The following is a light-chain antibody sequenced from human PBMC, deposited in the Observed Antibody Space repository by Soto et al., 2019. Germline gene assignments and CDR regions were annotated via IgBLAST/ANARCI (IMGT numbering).Light chain of an antibody. V-gene: IGLV2-14*01. CDR1: SSDVGGYNY. CDR3: SSYTSSSTNVV. CDR2: DVS. Sequence: QSALTQPASVSGSPGQSITISCTGTSSDVGGYNYVSWYQQHPGKAPKLMIYDVSNRPSGVSNRFSGSKTGNTASLTISGLNAEDEVDYYCSSYTSSSTNVVFGRGTKLTVL. J-gene: IGLJ2*01.